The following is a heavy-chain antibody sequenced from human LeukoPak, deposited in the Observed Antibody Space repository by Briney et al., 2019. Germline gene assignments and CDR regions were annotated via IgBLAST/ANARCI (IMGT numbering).Heavy chain of an antibody. CDR1: GFTFSSYG. Sequence: PGGTLRLSCAASGFTFSSYGMSWVRQAPGKGLEWVSAISGSGGSTYYADSVKGRFTISRDNSKNTLYLQMNSLRAEDTAVYYCPKDSSGYLFGHYFDYWGQGTLVTVSS. CDR3: PKDSSGYLFGHYFDY. J-gene: IGHJ4*02. D-gene: IGHD3-22*01. CDR2: ISGSGGST. V-gene: IGHV3-23*01.